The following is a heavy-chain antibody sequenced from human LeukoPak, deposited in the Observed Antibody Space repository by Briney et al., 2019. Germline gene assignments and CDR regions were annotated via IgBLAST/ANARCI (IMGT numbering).Heavy chain of an antibody. CDR2: ISGSGGST. J-gene: IGHJ4*02. D-gene: IGHD6-6*01. Sequence: GGSLRLSCAASGFTFSSYAMSWVRQAPGKGLEWVSAISGSGGSTYYADSVKGRVTISRDNSKNTLYLQMNSLRAEDTAVYYCAKDSSGPTKGGFDYWGQGTLVTVSS. CDR3: AKDSSGPTKGGFDY. CDR1: GFTFSSYA. V-gene: IGHV3-23*01.